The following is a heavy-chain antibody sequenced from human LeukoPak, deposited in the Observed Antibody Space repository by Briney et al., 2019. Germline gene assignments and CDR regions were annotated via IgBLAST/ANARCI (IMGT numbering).Heavy chain of an antibody. CDR1: GFTFSRYW. V-gene: IGHV3-74*01. CDR2: IDGDGSST. Sequence: GGSLRLSCAASGFTFSRYWMQWVRQAPGKGLVWVSRIDGDGSSTNYADSVKGRFTISRDNAKNTLYLQMNSLRAEDTAVYYCARGYSGYFYYWGQGTMVTVSS. D-gene: IGHD5-12*01. CDR3: ARGYSGYFYY. J-gene: IGHJ3*01.